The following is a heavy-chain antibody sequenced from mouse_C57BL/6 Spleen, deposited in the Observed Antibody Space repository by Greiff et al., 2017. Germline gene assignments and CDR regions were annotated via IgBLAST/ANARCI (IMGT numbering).Heavy chain of an antibody. Sequence: QVQLQQPGAELVMPGASVKLSCKASGYIFTSYWMHWVKQRPGQGLEWIGEIDPSDSYTNYNQKFKGKSTLTVDKSSSTAYMQLSSLTSEDSAVYYCARLGGTDWYFDVWGTGTTVTVSS. CDR2: IDPSDSYT. D-gene: IGHD4-1*01. CDR3: ARLGGTDWYFDV. CDR1: GYIFTSYW. J-gene: IGHJ1*03. V-gene: IGHV1-69*01.